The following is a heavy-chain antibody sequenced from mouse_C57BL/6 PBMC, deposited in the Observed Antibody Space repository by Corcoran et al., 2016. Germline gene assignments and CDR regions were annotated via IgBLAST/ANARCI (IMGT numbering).Heavy chain of an antibody. CDR1: GYTFTSYD. Sequence: QVQLQQSGPELVKPGASVKLSCKASGYTFTSYDINWVKQRPGQGLEWIGWIYPRDGSTKYNEKFKGKATLTVDTSSSTAYMELHSLTSEDSAVYCCARGHYYGSSYWYFDVWGTGTTVTVSS. CDR2: IYPRDGST. D-gene: IGHD1-1*01. J-gene: IGHJ1*03. CDR3: ARGHYYGSSYWYFDV. V-gene: IGHV1-85*01.